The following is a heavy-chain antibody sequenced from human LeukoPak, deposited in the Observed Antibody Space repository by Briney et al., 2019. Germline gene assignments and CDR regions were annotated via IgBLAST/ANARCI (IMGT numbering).Heavy chain of an antibody. D-gene: IGHD1-26*01. J-gene: IGHJ4*02. CDR3: ARDRWYSGSYSRARAIDY. CDR2: ISAYNGNT. V-gene: IGHV1-18*01. CDR1: GYTFTSYV. Sequence: ASVKVSCKASGYTFTSYVISWVRQAPGQGLEWMGWISAYNGNTNYAQKLQGRVTMTTDTSTSTAYMELRSLRSDDTAVYYCARDRWYSGSYSRARAIDYWGQGTLVTVSS.